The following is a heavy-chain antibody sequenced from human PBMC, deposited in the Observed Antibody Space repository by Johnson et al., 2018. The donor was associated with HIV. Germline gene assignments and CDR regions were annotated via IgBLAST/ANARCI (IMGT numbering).Heavy chain of an antibody. CDR1: RLTLSDSY. CDR2: ISGSGNAI. CDR3: ATTRWSDTDPFDI. D-gene: IGHD3-3*01. Sequence: QVQLVESGGGLVKPGGSLRLSYVASRLTLSDSYMSWIRQAPGKGLEWVSYISGSGNAIYYADSVRGRFTISRDNAKNSLYLQMNSLRAEDTAVYYCATTRWSDTDPFDIWGQGTMVTVSS. V-gene: IGHV3-11*04. J-gene: IGHJ3*02.